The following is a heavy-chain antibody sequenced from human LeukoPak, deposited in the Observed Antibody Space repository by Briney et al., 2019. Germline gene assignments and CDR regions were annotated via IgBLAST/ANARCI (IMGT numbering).Heavy chain of an antibody. V-gene: IGHV4-59*08. Sequence: SETLSLTCTVSGGSISSYYWSWIRQPPGKGLEWIGYIYYSGSTNYNPSLKSRVTISVDTSKNQFSLKLSSVTAADTAVYYCARRLTGDLDGRRFDPWGQGTLVTVSS. D-gene: IGHD7-27*01. CDR2: IYYSGST. CDR3: ARRLTGDLDGRRFDP. J-gene: IGHJ5*02. CDR1: GGSISSYY.